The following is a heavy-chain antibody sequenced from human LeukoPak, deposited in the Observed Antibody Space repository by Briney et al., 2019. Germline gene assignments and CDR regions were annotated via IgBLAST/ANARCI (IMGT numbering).Heavy chain of an antibody. D-gene: IGHD3-22*01. Sequence: ASVKVSCKASGYTFTSYDINWVRQATGQGLEWRGWMNPNSGNTGYAQKFQGRVTMTRNTSISTAYMELSSLRSEDTAVYYCARDGSGYYFYYYYYGMDVWGQGPTVTVSS. J-gene: IGHJ6*02. CDR1: GYTFTSYD. CDR3: ARDGSGYYFYYYYYGMDV. V-gene: IGHV1-8*01. CDR2: MNPNSGNT.